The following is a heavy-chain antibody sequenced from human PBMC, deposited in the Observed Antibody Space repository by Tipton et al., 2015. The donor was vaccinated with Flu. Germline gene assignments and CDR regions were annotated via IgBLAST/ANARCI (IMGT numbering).Heavy chain of an antibody. CDR3: ATTLYSSSYDLGWVDP. CDR2: IYYSGST. J-gene: IGHJ5*02. Sequence: GLVKPSETLSLTCTVSGGSISSYYWSWIRQPPGKGLEWIGYIYYSGSTNYNPSLKSRVTISVDTSKNQFSLKLSSVTAADTAVYYCATTLYSSSYDLGWVDPWGQGTLVNVSS. V-gene: IGHV4-59*08. D-gene: IGHD6-6*01. CDR1: GGSISSYY.